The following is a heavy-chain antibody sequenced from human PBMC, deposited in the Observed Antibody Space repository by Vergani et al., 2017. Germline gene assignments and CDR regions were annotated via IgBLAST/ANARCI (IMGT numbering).Heavy chain of an antibody. V-gene: IGHV4-31*03. CDR2: IYYSGST. J-gene: IGHJ6*03. D-gene: IGHD2-2*01. CDR1: GGSISSGGYY. CDR3: ARWPARRHYYYYYMDV. Sequence: QVQLQESGPGLVKPSQTLSLTCTVSGGSISSGGYYWSWIRQPPGKGLEWIGYIYYSGSTYYNPSLKSRVTMSVDTSNNQFSLKLSAVTAADTAVYYCARWPARRHYYYYYMDVWGKGTTVIFS.